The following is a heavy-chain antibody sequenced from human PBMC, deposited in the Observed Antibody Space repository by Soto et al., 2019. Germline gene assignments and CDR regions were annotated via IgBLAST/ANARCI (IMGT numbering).Heavy chain of an antibody. Sequence: SETLSLTCTVSGGSISSLGYYWSWIRQHPGKGLEWIGYIYYSGSTYYNPSLKSRVTISVDTSKNHFSLKLSSVTAADTPVYYCARVCGGDCHNGMDVWGQGTTVTVS. D-gene: IGHD2-21*02. CDR3: ARVCGGDCHNGMDV. CDR1: GGSISSLGYY. V-gene: IGHV4-31*03. J-gene: IGHJ6*02. CDR2: IYYSGST.